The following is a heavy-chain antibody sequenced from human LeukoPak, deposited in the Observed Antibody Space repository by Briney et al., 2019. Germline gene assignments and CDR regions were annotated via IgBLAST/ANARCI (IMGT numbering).Heavy chain of an antibody. CDR1: GYTLTSYG. J-gene: IGHJ4*02. V-gene: IGHV1-2*02. CDR2: INPNSGGT. Sequence: ASVKVSCKASGYTLTSYGISWVRQAPGQGLEWMGWINPNSGGTNYAQKFQGRVTMTRDTSISTAYMELSRLRSDDTAVYYCARSFRLLLDYWGQGTLVTVSS. D-gene: IGHD2-21*01. CDR3: ARSFRLLLDY.